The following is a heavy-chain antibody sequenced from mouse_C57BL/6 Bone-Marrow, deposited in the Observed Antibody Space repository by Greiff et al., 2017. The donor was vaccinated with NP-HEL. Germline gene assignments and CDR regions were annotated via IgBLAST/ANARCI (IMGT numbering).Heavy chain of an antibody. V-gene: IGHV8-5*01. Sequence: QVTLKVSGPGILQPSQTLSLTCSFSGFSLSTSNMGIGWIRQPSGKGLEWLAHIWWNDDKYYNPSLKSRLTISKDTSNNQVFLKITSVDTADTATYYCAQILLYYGSSYRWYFDVWGTGTTVTVSS. CDR1: GFSLSTSNMG. D-gene: IGHD1-1*01. CDR3: AQILLYYGSSYRWYFDV. J-gene: IGHJ1*03. CDR2: IWWNDDK.